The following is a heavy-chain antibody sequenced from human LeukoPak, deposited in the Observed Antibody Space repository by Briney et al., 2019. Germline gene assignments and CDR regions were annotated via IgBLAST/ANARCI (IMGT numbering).Heavy chain of an antibody. CDR3: ARYTGGFDY. J-gene: IGHJ4*02. D-gene: IGHD2-8*02. CDR2: INPTGGST. V-gene: IGHV1-46*01. CDR1: GYTFTSYY. Sequence: ASVKVSCKASGYTFTSYYMHWVRQAPGQGLEWMGGINPTGGSTSYAQRFQGRVTMTRDTSTSTVYMELSSLRSEDTAVYYCARYTGGFDYWGQGTLVTVSS.